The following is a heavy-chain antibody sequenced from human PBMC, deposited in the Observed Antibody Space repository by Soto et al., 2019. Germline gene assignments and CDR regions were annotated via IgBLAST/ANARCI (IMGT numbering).Heavy chain of an antibody. CDR2: ISWNDEM. V-gene: IGHV2-5*01. CDR1: GFSLSSHEVG. D-gene: IGHD1-1*01. J-gene: IGHJ3*01. Sequence: GSGPTLVYPTQPLTPTCSFSGFSLSSHEVGVGWIRQPPGKALEWVAFISWNDEMRYSPSLTSKITITTDPSKYLGVLTMTNGEAADPGTYFCAHSPTRYSTAWLAFDFWGQGTMATVSS. CDR3: AHSPTRYSTAWLAFDF.